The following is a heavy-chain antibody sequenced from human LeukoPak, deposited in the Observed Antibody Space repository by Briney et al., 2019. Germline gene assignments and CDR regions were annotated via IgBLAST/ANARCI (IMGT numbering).Heavy chain of an antibody. CDR2: IYYSGST. J-gene: IGHJ4*02. CDR1: GDSLSYYY. D-gene: IGHD3-10*01. Sequence: PSETLSLTCTVSGDSLSYYYWSWIRQPPGKGLEWIGFIYYSGSTNYNPSLKSRATFSVDMSKNQFSLNLSSVTAADTAVYYCARGRSCDSWGQGTLVTVSS. CDR3: ARGRSCDS. V-gene: IGHV4-59*01.